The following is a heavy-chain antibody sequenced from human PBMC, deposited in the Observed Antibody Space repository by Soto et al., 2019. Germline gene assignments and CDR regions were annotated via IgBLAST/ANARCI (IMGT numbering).Heavy chain of an antibody. CDR2: TYYRSKWYN. CDR3: ARDLGVYGDDRDYWFDP. CDR1: GDSVSSNSAA. Sequence: QVPLQQSGPGLVKPSQTLSLTCAISGDSVSSNSAAWNWIRQSPSRGLEWLGRTYYRSKWYNDYAVSVKTRITINPDTSKNQFSLQLNSVTPEDTAVYYCARDLGVYGDDRDYWFDPWGQGTLVTVSS. J-gene: IGHJ5*02. D-gene: IGHD4-17*01. V-gene: IGHV6-1*01.